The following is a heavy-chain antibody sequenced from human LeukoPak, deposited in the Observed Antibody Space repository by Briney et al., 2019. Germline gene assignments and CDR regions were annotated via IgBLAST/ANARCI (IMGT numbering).Heavy chain of an antibody. CDR3: ARDRWALPPVVVVIPYY. J-gene: IGHJ4*02. V-gene: IGHV1-46*01. CDR2: INSGDGGT. Sequence: ASVKVSCKTFGYTFSNYYIHWVRQAPGQGLEWMGIINSGDGGTTYAQRFQDRVTMTRDTSTSTVYMEVSSLRFEDTAVYYCARDRWALPPVVVVIPYYWGQGTLVTVSS. CDR1: GYTFSNYY. D-gene: IGHD3-22*01.